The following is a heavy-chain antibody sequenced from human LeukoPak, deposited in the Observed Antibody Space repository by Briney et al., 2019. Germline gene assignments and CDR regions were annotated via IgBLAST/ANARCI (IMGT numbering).Heavy chain of an antibody. V-gene: IGHV4-38-2*02. CDR3: ARLGGYGHPAWFDP. D-gene: IGHD5-12*01. J-gene: IGHJ5*02. Sequence: PSETLSLTCTVSGDSISSGYYWGWIRQPPGKGLEWIGEIYHSGSTNYNPSLKSRVTISVDKSKNQFSLKLSSVTAADTAVYYCARLGGYGHPAWFDPWGQGTLVTVSS. CDR2: IYHSGST. CDR1: GDSISSGYY.